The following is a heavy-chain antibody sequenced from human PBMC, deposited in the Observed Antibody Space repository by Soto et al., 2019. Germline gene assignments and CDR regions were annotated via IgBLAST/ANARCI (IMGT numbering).Heavy chain of an antibody. D-gene: IGHD6-19*01. CDR2: ISSDGRNK. V-gene: IGHV3-30*04. CDR1: GFAFSSYA. J-gene: IGHJ4*02. Sequence: GGSLRLSCAASGFAFSSYALHWVRQAPAKGLEWVAVISSDGRNKYYADSVKGRITISRDNSKNTLYLQVNSLRAEDTALYYCGRGEESQWLFHFWGRGPLATV. CDR3: GRGEESQWLFHF.